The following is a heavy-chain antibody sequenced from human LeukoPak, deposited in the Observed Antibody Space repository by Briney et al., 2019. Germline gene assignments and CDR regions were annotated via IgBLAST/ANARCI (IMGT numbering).Heavy chain of an antibody. CDR3: ARGPYCGGDCYSHEYFQH. Sequence: GSLRLSCAASGFTFSNAWMSWVRQAPGKGLEWVGRIYTSGSTNYNPSLKSRVTISVDTSKNQFSLKLSSVTAADTAVYYCARGPYCGGDCYSHEYFQHWGQGTLVTVSS. V-gene: IGHV4-4*08. J-gene: IGHJ1*01. CDR2: IYTSGST. D-gene: IGHD2-21*02. CDR1: GFTFSNAW.